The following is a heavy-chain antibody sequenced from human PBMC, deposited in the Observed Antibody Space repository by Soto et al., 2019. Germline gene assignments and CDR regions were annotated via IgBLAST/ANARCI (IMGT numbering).Heavy chain of an antibody. D-gene: IGHD3-22*01. V-gene: IGHV4-59*08. Sequence: PSETLSLTCIVSGGSISSYYWSWIRQPPGKGLEWIGYIYFSGTTNYNPSLKSRVTISVDTSKNQFSLKLSSVTAADTAVYYCARLNYYDSSGYYLNWFDPWGQGTLVTVSS. J-gene: IGHJ5*02. CDR3: ARLNYYDSSGYYLNWFDP. CDR2: IYFSGTT. CDR1: GGSISSYY.